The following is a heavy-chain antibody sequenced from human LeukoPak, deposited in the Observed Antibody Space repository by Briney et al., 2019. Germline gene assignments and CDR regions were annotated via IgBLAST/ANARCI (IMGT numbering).Heavy chain of an antibody. CDR1: GFTFSSSW. J-gene: IGHJ4*02. Sequence: GGSLRLSCVASGFTFSSSWMSWVRQAPGKGLEWVANIKQNGSEKSYVESVRGRFTISRDNAKNSLYLQLNSLRAEDTALYYCARDNPPDYWGQGTLVTVSS. CDR2: IKQNGSEK. CDR3: ARDNPPDY. V-gene: IGHV3-7*03.